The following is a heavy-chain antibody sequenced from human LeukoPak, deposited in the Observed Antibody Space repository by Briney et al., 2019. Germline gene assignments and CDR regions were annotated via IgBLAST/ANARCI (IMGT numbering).Heavy chain of an antibody. CDR3: ARASGYYGSGSYQIDY. CDR2: INHSGST. J-gene: IGHJ4*02. V-gene: IGHV4-34*01. D-gene: IGHD3-10*01. CDR1: GGSFSGYY. Sequence: SETLSLTCAVYGGSFSGYYWSWIRQPPGKGLEWIGEINHSGSTNYNPSLKSRVTISVDTSKNQFSLKLSSVTAADTAVYYCARASGYYGSGSYQIDYWGQGTLVTVSS.